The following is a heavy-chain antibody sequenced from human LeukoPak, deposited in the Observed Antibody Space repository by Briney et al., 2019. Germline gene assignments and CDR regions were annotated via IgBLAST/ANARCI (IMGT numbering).Heavy chain of an antibody. D-gene: IGHD6-25*01. V-gene: IGHV1-69*06. Sequence: SVKVSCKASGGTFSSYAISWVRQAPGQGLEWMGGIIPIFGTANYAQKFQGRVTITADKSTSTAYMELSSLRSEDTAVYYCARSGRPNYYYYYMDVWGKGTTVTVSS. J-gene: IGHJ6*03. CDR1: GGTFSSYA. CDR3: ARSGRPNYYYYYMDV. CDR2: IIPIFGTA.